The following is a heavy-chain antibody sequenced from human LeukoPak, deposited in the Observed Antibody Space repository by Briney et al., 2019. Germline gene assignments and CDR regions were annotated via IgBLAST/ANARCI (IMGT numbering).Heavy chain of an antibody. D-gene: IGHD4-17*01. V-gene: IGHV1-18*01. CDR2: ISTYNGKT. Sequence: ASVKVSCKASGYTFTSYGISWVRQAPGQGLEWMGWISTYNGKTNSVQKFQGRVTMTTDTSTSTAYMELRSLRSDDTAVYYCARTVFFTYPGSFDPWGQGTLVTVSS. CDR1: GYTFTSYG. J-gene: IGHJ5*02. CDR3: ARTVFFTYPGSFDP.